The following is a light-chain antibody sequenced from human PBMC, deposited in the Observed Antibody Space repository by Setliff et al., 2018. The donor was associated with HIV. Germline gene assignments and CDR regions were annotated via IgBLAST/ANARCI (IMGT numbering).Light chain of an antibody. V-gene: IGKV3-15*01. CDR2: RAS. J-gene: IGKJ4*01. CDR3: QQYDNWPLT. CDR1: QSVSTN. Sequence: EIVMTQSPATLSVSPGERATPSCRASQSVSTNLAWYQQKPGQAPRLLIYRASTRATGIPARFSGSGSGTEFTLTISSLQSEDFAVYYCQQYDNWPLTFGGGTKVDIK.